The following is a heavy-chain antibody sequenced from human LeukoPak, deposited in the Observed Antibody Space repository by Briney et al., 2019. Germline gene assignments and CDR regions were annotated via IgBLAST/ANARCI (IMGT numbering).Heavy chain of an antibody. J-gene: IGHJ5*02. Sequence: SETLSLTCTVSGGSISSSTYFWGWIRQPPGKGLEWIGTIYYSGSTYYNPSLKSRVTISVDSSKNQFSLRLSSVTAADTAVYYCARDRLQLQSWGQGTLATVSS. V-gene: IGHV4-39*07. D-gene: IGHD5-24*01. CDR1: GGSISSSTYF. CDR3: ARDRLQLQS. CDR2: IYYSGST.